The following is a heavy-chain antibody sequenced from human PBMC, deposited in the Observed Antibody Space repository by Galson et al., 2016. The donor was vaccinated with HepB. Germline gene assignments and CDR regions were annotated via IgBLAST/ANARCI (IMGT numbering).Heavy chain of an antibody. CDR2: IGDRGGDV. CDR1: GFTFSSYA. J-gene: IGHJ4*02. V-gene: IGHV3-23*01. Sequence: SLRLSCAASGFTFSSYAMSWVRQAPGKGLEWVSSIGDRGGDVYHADSVKGRFTISRDNSKNTLYLQMNSLRAEDTAIYYCANQHTTGWYSCLTHWGQGTLVTVSS. D-gene: IGHD6-19*01. CDR3: ANQHTTGWYSCLTH.